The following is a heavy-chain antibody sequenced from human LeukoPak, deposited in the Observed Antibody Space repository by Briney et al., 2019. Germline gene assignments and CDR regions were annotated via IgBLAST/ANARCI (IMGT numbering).Heavy chain of an antibody. CDR2: IYTSGST. D-gene: IGHD2-2*01. CDR3: ARGIQLLPYY. J-gene: IGHJ4*02. V-gene: IGHV4-61*02. CDR1: GGSISSSTYY. Sequence: SETLSLTCTVSGGSISSSTYYWGWIRQPAGKGLEWIGRIYTSGSTNYNPSLKSRVTMSVDTSKNQFSLKLSSVTAADTAVYYCARGIQLLPYYWGQGTLVTVSS.